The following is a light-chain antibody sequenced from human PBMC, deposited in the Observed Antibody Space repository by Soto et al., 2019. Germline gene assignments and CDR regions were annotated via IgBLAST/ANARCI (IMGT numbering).Light chain of an antibody. CDR3: ISYTGSSTSYV. V-gene: IGLV2-14*01. Sequence: SALTQPASVSGSPGQSITISCAGTSGEVGGYNHVAWYQQHPGKAPKLMIYEVSKRPSGVSNRFSGSKSGNTASLNISGLQAEDEADYYCISYTGSSTSYVFGTGTKLTVL. CDR1: SGEVGGYNH. CDR2: EVS. J-gene: IGLJ1*01.